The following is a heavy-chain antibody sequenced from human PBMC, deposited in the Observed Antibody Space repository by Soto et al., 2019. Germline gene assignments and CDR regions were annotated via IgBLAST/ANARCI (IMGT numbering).Heavy chain of an antibody. D-gene: IGHD1-1*01. J-gene: IGHJ3*02. Sequence: VQLVESAGGLVQPGGTLRLSCAASGFTFSSDHRNWVRQATGKGLEWVSYISSSGSTIYSSDSVKGRFTISRDNAKNSRYLRMNGLCAEATAVYYCARGVSLDWVDANCAFYSWGQGNWVTVSA. CDR2: ISSSGSTI. CDR3: ARGVSLDWVDANCAFYS. V-gene: IGHV3-48*03. CDR1: GFTFSSDH.